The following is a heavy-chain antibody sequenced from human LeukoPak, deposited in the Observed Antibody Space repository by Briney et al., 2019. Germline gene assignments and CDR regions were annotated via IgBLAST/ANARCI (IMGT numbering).Heavy chain of an antibody. J-gene: IGHJ6*03. D-gene: IGHD4-17*01. V-gene: IGHV3-21*01. CDR1: GFTFSSYS. CDR2: ISSSSSYI. Sequence: GGSLRLSCAASGFTFSSYSMNWVRQAPGKGLEWVSSISSSSSYIYYADSVKGRFTISRDNAKNSLYLQMNSLRAEDTAVYYCARDQGDDYGDYDYYYYMDGWGKGTTVTVSS. CDR3: ARDQGDDYGDYDYYYYMDG.